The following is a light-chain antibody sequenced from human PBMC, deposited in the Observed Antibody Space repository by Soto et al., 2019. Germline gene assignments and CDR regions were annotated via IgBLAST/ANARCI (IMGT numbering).Light chain of an antibody. CDR1: QSVSSN. CDR3: QQYGTSPVT. V-gene: IGKV3-20*01. J-gene: IGKJ2*01. CDR2: FTS. Sequence: EIVMTQSPATLSVSPGERATLSCRASQSVSSNLAWYQQKPGQSPRLLIYFTSSRATGIPDRFRGSGSGTDFTLTISRLEPEDFAVYYCQQYGTSPVTFGQGTKLEIQ.